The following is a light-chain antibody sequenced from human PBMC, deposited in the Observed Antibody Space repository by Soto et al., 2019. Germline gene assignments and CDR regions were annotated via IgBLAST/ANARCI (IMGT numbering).Light chain of an antibody. V-gene: IGKV3-11*01. J-gene: IGKJ1*01. CDR2: LAS. CDR3: HQRQSWPRT. CDR1: QAVNTR. Sequence: EIVLTQSPATLSSFPGDRVTLSCRASQAVNTRLAWYQHRPGQAPRLLIYLASNRAAGVPARLSGSGSGTDFTLTIRDVEPEDFAVYYCHQRQSWPRTFGQGTKGDI.